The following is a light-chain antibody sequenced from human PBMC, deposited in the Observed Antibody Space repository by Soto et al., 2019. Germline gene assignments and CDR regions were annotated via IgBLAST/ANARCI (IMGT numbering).Light chain of an antibody. CDR3: QQYDSFPIS. V-gene: IGKV1-33*01. CDR2: DAS. CDR1: HDISNF. Sequence: DIQMTKSPSSLSASVGDTVTITCQATHDISNFLNWYQQRPGKAPRLLIYDASNLQTGVPSRFSGSGSGTDFTFSISNLQPEDLATYYCQQYDSFPISFGQGTRLDLK. J-gene: IGKJ5*01.